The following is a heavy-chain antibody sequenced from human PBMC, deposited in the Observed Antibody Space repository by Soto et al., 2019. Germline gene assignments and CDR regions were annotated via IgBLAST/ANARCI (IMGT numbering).Heavy chain of an antibody. CDR1: VFIFSSFS. CDR3: ARDLAYAFDY. V-gene: IGHV3-48*02. D-gene: IGHD3-16*01. CDR2: IRSDSNHI. Sequence: PGGSLRLSCAASVFIFSSFSMNWIRQAPGKGLEWLSYIRSDSNHIGYADSVRGRFTISSDIAKNSLFLQMSSLRDEDTAVYYCARDLAYAFDYWGQGTLVTVSS. J-gene: IGHJ4*02.